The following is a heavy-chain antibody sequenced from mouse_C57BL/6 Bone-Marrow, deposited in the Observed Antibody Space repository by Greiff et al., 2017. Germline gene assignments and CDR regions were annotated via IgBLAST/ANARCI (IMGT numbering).Heavy chain of an antibody. CDR3: VYSNYGYVDV. CDR1: GYTFTSYW. Sequence: QVQLKQPGAELVQPGASVKMSCKASGYTFTSYWITWVKQRPGQGLEWIGDIYPGSGSTNYNEKFKSKATLTVDTSSSTAYMQLSSLTSEDSAVYYCVYSNYGYVDVWGTGTTVTVSS. V-gene: IGHV1-55*01. CDR2: IYPGSGST. J-gene: IGHJ1*03. D-gene: IGHD2-5*01.